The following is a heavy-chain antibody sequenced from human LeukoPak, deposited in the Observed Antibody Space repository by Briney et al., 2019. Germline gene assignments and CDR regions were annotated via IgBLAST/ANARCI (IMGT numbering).Heavy chain of an antibody. CDR3: ARHRSAAAGYFDAFDI. J-gene: IGHJ3*02. Sequence: SETLSLTCTVSGGSISSSSYYWGWIGQPPGKGLESIGSIYYSGSTYYNPSLKSRVTISVDTSKNQFSLKLSSVTAADTAVYYCARHRSAAAGYFDAFDIWGQGTMVTVSS. CDR2: IYYSGST. D-gene: IGHD6-13*01. V-gene: IGHV4-39*01. CDR1: GGSISSSSYY.